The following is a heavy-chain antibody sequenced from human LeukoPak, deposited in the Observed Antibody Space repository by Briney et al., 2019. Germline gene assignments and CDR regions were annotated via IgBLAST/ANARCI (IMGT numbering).Heavy chain of an antibody. CDR1: GFTFSSYA. V-gene: IGHV3-23*01. J-gene: IGHJ4*02. CDR2: ISGSGGGT. CDR3: AKAGSSVTTLRFDY. D-gene: IGHD3-10*01. Sequence: PGGSLRLSCAASGFTFSSYAMSWVRQAPGKGLERVSAISGSGGGTYYVDSVKGRFTISRDNSKNTLYLQMNSLRAEDTAVYYCAKAGSSVTTLRFDYWGQGTLVTVTS.